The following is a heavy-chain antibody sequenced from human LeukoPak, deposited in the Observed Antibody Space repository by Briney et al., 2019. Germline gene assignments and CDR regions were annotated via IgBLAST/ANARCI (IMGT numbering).Heavy chain of an antibody. CDR3: ARHRGNYVWGSYRYTGIFDY. J-gene: IGHJ4*02. D-gene: IGHD3-16*02. Sequence: PSETLSLTCAVSGGSISSSNWWSWVRQPPGKGLEWIGEIYHSGSTNYNPSLKSRVTISVDKSKNQFSLKLSSVTAADTAVYYCARHRGNYVWGSYRYTGIFDYWGQGTLVTVSS. CDR2: IYHSGST. CDR1: GGSISSSNW. V-gene: IGHV4-4*02.